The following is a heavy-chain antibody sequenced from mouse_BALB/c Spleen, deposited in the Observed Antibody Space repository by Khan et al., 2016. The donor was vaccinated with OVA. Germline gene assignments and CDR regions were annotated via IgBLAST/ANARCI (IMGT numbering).Heavy chain of an antibody. D-gene: IGHD2-13*01. CDR3: ARGYYGDPFAY. CDR2: ISDGGSYT. CDR1: GFTFSDYY. V-gene: IGHV5-4*02. J-gene: IGHJ3*01. Sequence: EVELVESGGGLVKPGGSLKLSCAASGFTFSDYYMYWVRQTPEKRLEWVATISDGGSYTYYTDSVKGRFTISRDDAKNNLYLQMSILKSEDTAMYYCARGYYGDPFAYWGQGTLVTVSA.